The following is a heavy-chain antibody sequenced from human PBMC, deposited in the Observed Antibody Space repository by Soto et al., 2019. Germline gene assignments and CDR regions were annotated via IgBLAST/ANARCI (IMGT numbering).Heavy chain of an antibody. CDR2: IYYIGNT. CDR3: GGRDYGAKGYYFEN. D-gene: IGHD4-17*01. CDR1: NDSISSRSSY. J-gene: IGHJ4*02. V-gene: IGHV4-39*01. Sequence: QLQLQESGSGLVKPSETLCVTCIVSNDSISSRSSYWGWIRQTPGKGLEWIGSIYYIGNTYYNPSLKSRVTISIDTSKTQFSLKMNSVTAAHTAEYFCGGRDYGAKGYYFENWGQGAPVTVSS.